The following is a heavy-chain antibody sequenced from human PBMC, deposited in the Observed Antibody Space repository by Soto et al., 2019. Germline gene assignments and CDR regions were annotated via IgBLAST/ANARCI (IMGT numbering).Heavy chain of an antibody. J-gene: IGHJ4*02. CDR2: MSYDGSRQ. D-gene: IGHD6-6*01. V-gene: IGHV3-30*18. CDR1: GSSLINYD. Sequence: QVQLVASGGGVVQPGRSLRLSCAASGSSLINYDMHWVRQAPGKGLEWVAVMSYDGSRQFYADSVRGRFSVSRDISKSALYLQMSTLRIEDTAIYYCAKGAWYGSSSSSDSWGQGTQVTVSS. CDR3: AKGAWYGSSSSSDS.